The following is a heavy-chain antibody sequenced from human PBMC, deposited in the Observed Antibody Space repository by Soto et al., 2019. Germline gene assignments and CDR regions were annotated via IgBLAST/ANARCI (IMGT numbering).Heavy chain of an antibody. J-gene: IGHJ4*02. CDR2: ISAYNGNT. CDR3: ARAQGIAVVVLPIF. Sequence: GASVKVSCKASGYTFTSYGISWVRQAPGQGLEWMGWISAYNGNTNYAQKLQGRVTMTTDTSTSTAYMELRSLRSDDTAVYYCARAQGIAVVVLPIFWGQGTRVTVSS. V-gene: IGHV1-18*01. CDR1: GYTFTSYG. D-gene: IGHD2-15*01.